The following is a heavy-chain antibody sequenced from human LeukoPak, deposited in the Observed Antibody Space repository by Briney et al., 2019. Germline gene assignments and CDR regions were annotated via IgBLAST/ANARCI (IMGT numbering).Heavy chain of an antibody. D-gene: IGHD6-19*01. CDR1: GFTFSSDG. CDR2: IRYDGSNK. J-gene: IGHJ4*02. CDR3: AKEVGGWSYYFDY. V-gene: IGHV3-30*02. Sequence: GGSLRLSCAASGFTFSSDGMHWVRQAPGKGLEWVAFIRYDGSNKYYADSVKGRFTISRDNSKNTLYLQMNSLRAEDTAVYYCAKEVGGWSYYFDYWGQGTLVTVSS.